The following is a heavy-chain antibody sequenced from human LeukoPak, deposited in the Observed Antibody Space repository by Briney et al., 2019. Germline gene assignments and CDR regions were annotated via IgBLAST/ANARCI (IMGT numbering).Heavy chain of an antibody. CDR3: AKEIDGFDV. V-gene: IGHV3-74*01. J-gene: IGHJ3*01. CDR2: IRFDGGDT. CDR1: GFTFSNYW. Sequence: GGFLRLSCAASGFTFSNYWMHWVRQAPGMGLVWVSSIRFDGGDTAYADSAKGRFTISRDNAKNTVFLQMNNLRAEDTAVYYCAKEIDGFDVWGQGTLVTVSS.